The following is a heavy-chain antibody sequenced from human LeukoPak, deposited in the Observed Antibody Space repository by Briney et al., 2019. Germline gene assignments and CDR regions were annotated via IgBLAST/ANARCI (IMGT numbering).Heavy chain of an antibody. CDR1: VLSYSSSA. CDR3: AKGYRGSYQGKTYYFDY. Sequence: WVSLRLSCAYTVLSYSSSALSAVRRAPRRRLEWLLGSSECGCMTDDGDSVKGRFPLSRENSNNTLYLQMDNLRAEDTAVYYWAKGYRGSYQGKTYYFDYWGQGTRVSVSS. V-gene: IGHV3-23*01. J-gene: IGHJ4*02. CDR2: SSECGCMT. D-gene: IGHD1-26*01.